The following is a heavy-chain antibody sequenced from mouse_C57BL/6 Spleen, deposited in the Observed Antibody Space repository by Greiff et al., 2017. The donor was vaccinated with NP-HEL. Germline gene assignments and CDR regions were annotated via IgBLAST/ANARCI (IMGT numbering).Heavy chain of an antibody. CDR1: GFTFSDYG. Sequence: EVNLVESGGGLVKPGGSLKLSCAASGFTFSDYGMHWVRQAPEKGLEWVAYISRGSSTIYYADTVKGRFTLSRDNAKNTMCLQMTSLRSEDTAMYYCAGQYYGSSLDGWGQGTTLAVSS. CDR3: AGQYYGSSLDG. J-gene: IGHJ2*01. CDR2: ISRGSSTI. D-gene: IGHD1-1*01. V-gene: IGHV5-17*01.